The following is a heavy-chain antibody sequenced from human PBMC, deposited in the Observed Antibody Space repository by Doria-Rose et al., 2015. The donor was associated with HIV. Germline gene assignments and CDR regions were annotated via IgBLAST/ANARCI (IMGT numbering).Heavy chain of an antibody. D-gene: IGHD3-22*01. CDR3: ARDPNSYASSGYYYDY. J-gene: IGHJ4*02. CDR2: IIPILGAT. V-gene: IGHV1-69*11. Sequence: KKPGSSVKVSCKASGGTSSTYAINWVRQAPGQGLEWLGRIIPILGATNYAQNFQDRVTISADESTATAYMELSSLRSEDTALYYCARDPNSYASSGYYYDYWGQGTLVTVSS. CDR1: GGTSSTYA.